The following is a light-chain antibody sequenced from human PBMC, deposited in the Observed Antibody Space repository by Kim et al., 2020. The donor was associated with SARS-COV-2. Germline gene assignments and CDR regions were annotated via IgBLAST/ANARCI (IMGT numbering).Light chain of an antibody. CDR3: QVWDSSDYFYVV. J-gene: IGLJ2*01. V-gene: IGLV3-21*01. CDR2: YNS. Sequence: SYELTQPPSLSVAPGETARITCGGNNFGINHVHWYRQKPGQAPVLVIYYNSDRPSGIPERFSGSNSGTTATLTISRVEAGDEADYYCQVWDSSDYFYVVFGGGTQLTVL. CDR1: NFGINH.